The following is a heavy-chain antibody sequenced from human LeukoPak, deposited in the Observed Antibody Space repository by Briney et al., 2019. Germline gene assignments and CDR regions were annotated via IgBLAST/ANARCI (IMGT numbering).Heavy chain of an antibody. CDR1: GYTFTGYF. Sequence: ASVKVSCKTSGYTFTGYFMHWVRQAPGQGLEWMGWINPNSGDTNYAQNFQGRVTMTRDTSISTAYMELSRLRSDDTAVYYCARDGGAYCGGDCYFADDYWGQGTLVTVSS. CDR3: ARDGGAYCGGDCYFADDY. CDR2: INPNSGDT. J-gene: IGHJ4*02. V-gene: IGHV1-2*02. D-gene: IGHD2-21*02.